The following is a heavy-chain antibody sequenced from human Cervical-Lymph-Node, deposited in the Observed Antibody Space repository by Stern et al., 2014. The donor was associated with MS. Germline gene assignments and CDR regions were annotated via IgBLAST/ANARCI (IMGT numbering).Heavy chain of an antibody. V-gene: IGHV3-23*04. J-gene: IGHJ3*02. CDR3: AKTFYYGSGSYPI. CDR1: GFTFSTYA. D-gene: IGHD3-10*01. CDR2: ISGSGGST. Sequence: EVQLVQSGGGLLQPGGSLRLSCAASGFTFSTYAMNWVRQAPGKGLEWVSTISGSGGSTYYADSVKGRFTISRDNSKNTLYLQMSSLRAEDTAVYYCAKTFYYGSGSYPIWGQGTMVTVSS.